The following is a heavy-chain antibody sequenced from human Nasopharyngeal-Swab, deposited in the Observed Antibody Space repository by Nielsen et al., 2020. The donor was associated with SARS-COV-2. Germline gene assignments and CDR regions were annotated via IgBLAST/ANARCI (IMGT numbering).Heavy chain of an antibody. CDR2: IKSDGSSP. Sequence: GESLKISCAASGFIFSSFWMHWVRQAPGKGLVWVSRIKSDGSSPSYADSVKGRFTISRDNAKNTLFLQMNSLRAEDTAVYYCAGESIAAAGPGMDVWGQGTTVTVSS. V-gene: IGHV3-74*01. D-gene: IGHD6-13*01. CDR1: GFIFSSFW. J-gene: IGHJ6*02. CDR3: AGESIAAAGPGMDV.